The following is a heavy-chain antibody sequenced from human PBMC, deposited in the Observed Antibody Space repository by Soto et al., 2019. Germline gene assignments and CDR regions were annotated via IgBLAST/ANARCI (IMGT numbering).Heavy chain of an antibody. CDR2: IYYSGST. CDR3: ATVSSWYSTSYYYYYGMDV. D-gene: IGHD6-13*01. V-gene: IGHV4-39*01. J-gene: IGHJ6*02. Sequence: NPSETLSLTCTVSGGSISSSSYYWGWIRQPPGKGLEWIGSIYYSGSTYYNPSLKSRVTISVDTSKNQFSLKLSSVTAADTAVYYCATVSSWYSTSYYYYYGMDVWGQGTTVTVSS. CDR1: GGSISSSSYY.